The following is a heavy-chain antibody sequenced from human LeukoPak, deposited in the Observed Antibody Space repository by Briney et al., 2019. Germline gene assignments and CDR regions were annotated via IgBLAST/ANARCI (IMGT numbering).Heavy chain of an antibody. CDR1: GYTFTGYY. Sequence: ASVKVSCKASGYTFTGYYMHWVRQAPGQGLEWMGRINPNSGGTNYAQKFQGRVTMTRDTSISTAYMELSRLRSDDTAVYYCARVGGITMVRDVSWFSWFDPWGREPWSPSPQ. J-gene: IGHJ5*02. CDR2: INPNSGGT. CDR3: ARVGGITMVRDVSWFSWFDP. V-gene: IGHV1-2*06. D-gene: IGHD3-10*01.